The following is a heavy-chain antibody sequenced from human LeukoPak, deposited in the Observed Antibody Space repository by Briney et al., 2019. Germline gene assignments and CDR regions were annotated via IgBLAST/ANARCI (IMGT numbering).Heavy chain of an antibody. V-gene: IGHV3-48*02. D-gene: IGHD6-13*01. CDR2: ISSSSSTT. J-gene: IGHJ4*02. Sequence: GVSLRLSCAASGFTFSSYSMIWVRQAPGKGLEWGSYISSSSSTTYYADSVKGRFTISRDNAKNSLYLQTNSLRDEDTAVYSCARGLLGFAAEFDCWGQGTLVTVSS. CDR1: GFTFSSYS. CDR3: ARGLLGFAAEFDC.